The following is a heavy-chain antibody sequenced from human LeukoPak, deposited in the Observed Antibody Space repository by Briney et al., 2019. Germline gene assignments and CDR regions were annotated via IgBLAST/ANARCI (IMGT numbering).Heavy chain of an antibody. D-gene: IGHD3-10*01. J-gene: IGHJ6*02. CDR2: IYSGGST. Sequence: GGSLRLSCAASGFTVSSNYVSWVRQAPGKGLEWVSVIYSGGSTYYADSVKGRFTISRDNSKNTLYLQMNSLRAEDTAVYYCAGSGKDYYYYYGMDVWGQGTTVTVSS. CDR3: AGSGKDYYYYYGMDV. CDR1: GFTVSSNY. V-gene: IGHV3-53*01.